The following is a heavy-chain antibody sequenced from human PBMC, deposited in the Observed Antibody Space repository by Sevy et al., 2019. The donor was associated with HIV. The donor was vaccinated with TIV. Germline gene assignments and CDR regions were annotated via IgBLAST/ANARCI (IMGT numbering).Heavy chain of an antibody. J-gene: IGHJ3*02. V-gene: IGHV3-15*01. D-gene: IGHD3-22*01. Sequence: GGSLRLSCAASGFTFSNAWMSWVRQAPGKGLEWVGRIKSKTDGGTTDYAAPVKGRFTISRDDSKNTLYLQMNSLKTEDTAVYYFTTGPITMIVVVITYDAFDIWGQGTMVTVSS. CDR1: GFTFSNAW. CDR3: TTGPITMIVVVITYDAFDI. CDR2: IKSKTDGGTT.